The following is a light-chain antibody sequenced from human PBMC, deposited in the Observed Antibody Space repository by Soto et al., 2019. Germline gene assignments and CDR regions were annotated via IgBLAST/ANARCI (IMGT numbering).Light chain of an antibody. CDR1: QSVNTY. Sequence: EIVLTQSPGTLSLSPGERATLSCRASQSVNTYLVWYQQKPGQAPRLLIYGASSRATGIPDRFSGSGSGTDFTLTISRLEPEDFAMYYCQQYGSLSWTFGQGTKVDIK. V-gene: IGKV3-20*01. CDR2: GAS. CDR3: QQYGSLSWT. J-gene: IGKJ1*01.